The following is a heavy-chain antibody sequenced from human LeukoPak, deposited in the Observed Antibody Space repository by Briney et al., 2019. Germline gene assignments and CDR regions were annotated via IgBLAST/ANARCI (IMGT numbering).Heavy chain of an antibody. V-gene: IGHV4-61*01. D-gene: IGHD3-10*01. CDR2: IYYSGST. J-gene: IGHJ4*02. CDR1: GGSISSSSYY. Sequence: PSETLSLTCTVSGGSISSSSYYWSGIRQPPGKGLEWIAYIYYSGSTNYNPSLKSRVTISVDTSKNQFSLKLSSVTAADTAVYYCARRYGSGSSGTFDYWGQGTLVTVSS. CDR3: ARRYGSGSSGTFDY.